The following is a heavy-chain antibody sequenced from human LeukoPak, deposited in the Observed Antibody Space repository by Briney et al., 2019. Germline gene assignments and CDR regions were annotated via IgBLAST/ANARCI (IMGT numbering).Heavy chain of an antibody. V-gene: IGHV4-59*01. CDR2: IYYSGST. CDR1: GGSISSYY. CDR3: ARGYCSGGSCYYFDY. Sequence: PSETLSLTCTVSGGSISSYYWSWIRQPPGKGLEWIGYIYYSGSTNYNPSLKSRVTISVDTSKNQFSLKLSSVTAADTAVYYCARGYCSGGSCYYFDYWGQGTLVTISS. D-gene: IGHD2-15*01. J-gene: IGHJ4*02.